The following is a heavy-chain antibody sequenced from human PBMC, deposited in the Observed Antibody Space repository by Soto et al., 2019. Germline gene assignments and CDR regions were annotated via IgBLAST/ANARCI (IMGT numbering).Heavy chain of an antibody. CDR2: IIPIFGTA. CDR1: GGTFSSYA. D-gene: IGHD1-26*01. Sequence: GASVKVSWKASGGTFSSYAISWVRQAPGQGLEWMGGIIPIFGTANYAQKFQGRVTITADKSTSTAYMELSSLRSEDTAVYYCARGVGATTLYYFDYWGQGTLVTVSS. V-gene: IGHV1-69*06. J-gene: IGHJ4*02. CDR3: ARGVGATTLYYFDY.